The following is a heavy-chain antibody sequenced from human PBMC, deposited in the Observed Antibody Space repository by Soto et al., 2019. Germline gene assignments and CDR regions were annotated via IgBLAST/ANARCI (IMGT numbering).Heavy chain of an antibody. CDR2: IYNSGST. D-gene: IGHD3-22*01. CDR3: ARDRAYYDSTGLYFDY. V-gene: IGHV4-59*01. CDR1: GASISNYY. Sequence: QVQLQESGPGLVKPSETLSLTCTVSGASISNYYWSWIRQPPGKGLEWIGDIYNSGSTNYNPSLESRVTMSLDTSKNQFSLKLSSVNAADTAVYYCARDRAYYDSTGLYFDYWGQGTLVTVSS. J-gene: IGHJ4*02.